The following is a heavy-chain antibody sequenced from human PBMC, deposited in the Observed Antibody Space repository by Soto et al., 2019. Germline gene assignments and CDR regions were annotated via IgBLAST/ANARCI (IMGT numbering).Heavy chain of an antibody. Sequence: GESLKISCAASGFTVSSNYMSWVRQAPGKGLEWVSVIYSGGSTYYADSVKGRFTISRANSKNTLNLQMNSLRAEGAALYYWARGGGAFDYWGQGTLVTVSS. J-gene: IGHJ4*02. CDR1: GFTVSSNY. D-gene: IGHD3-10*01. CDR2: IYSGGST. V-gene: IGHV3-53*01. CDR3: ARGGGAFDY.